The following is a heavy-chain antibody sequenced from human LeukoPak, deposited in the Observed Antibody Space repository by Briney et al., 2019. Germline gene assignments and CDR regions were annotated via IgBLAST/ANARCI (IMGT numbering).Heavy chain of an antibody. Sequence: ASVKVSCKASGYTFTSYVISWVRQAPGQGRECMGWIRAYNGKTNYAQKLQGRVTMTTDTSTSTAYMELRSLRSDDTAAYYCARDLSGSGYDFWSGYYTTSFDYWGQGTLVTVSS. J-gene: IGHJ4*02. D-gene: IGHD3-3*01. CDR2: IRAYNGKT. CDR1: GYTFTSYV. CDR3: ARDLSGSGYDFWSGYYTTSFDY. V-gene: IGHV1-18*01.